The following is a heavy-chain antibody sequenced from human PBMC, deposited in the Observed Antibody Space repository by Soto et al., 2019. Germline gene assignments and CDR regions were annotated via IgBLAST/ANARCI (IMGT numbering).Heavy chain of an antibody. D-gene: IGHD1-1*01. V-gene: IGHV4-4*02. CDR2: VYHTGKT. J-gene: IGHJ5*02. CDR3: VRDGTKTLRDWFDP. Sequence: QLQLQESGPGLVKPSGTLSLTCVVSGGFVNTSNWWSWVRQPPGKGLEWMGEVYHTGKTNYSPSFKSRLSMSVDKPKNQFSLTLTSVTAADTAIYYCVRDGTKTLRDWFDPWGQGISVTVSS. CDR1: GGFVNTSNW.